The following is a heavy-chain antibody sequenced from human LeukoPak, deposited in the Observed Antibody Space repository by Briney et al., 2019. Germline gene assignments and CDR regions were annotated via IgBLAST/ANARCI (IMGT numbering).Heavy chain of an antibody. J-gene: IGHJ6*02. V-gene: IGHV3-9*01. Sequence: SGESLRLSCAATGFTFKDYGMHWVRQPPGKVLEWVSSINWNGGGTDYADSVKGRFTISRDNAKNSLYLQLSSLRPEDTALYYCAKHMRATNTYSFFGLDVWGQGTTVTVSS. CDR3: AKHMRATNTYSFFGLDV. CDR1: GFTFKDYG. CDR2: INWNGGGT. D-gene: IGHD1-26*01.